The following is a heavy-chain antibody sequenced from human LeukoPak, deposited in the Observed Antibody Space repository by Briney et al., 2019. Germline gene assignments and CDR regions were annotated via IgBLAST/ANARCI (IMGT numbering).Heavy chain of an antibody. CDR3: ARLVAYCGGDCYPYNYYYYYYMDV. Sequence: GASVKVSCKASGGTFSSYAISWVRQAPGQGLEWMGGIIPIFGTANYAQKFQGRVTITADKSTSTAYMELSSLRSEDTAVYYCARLVAYCGGDCYPYNYYYYYYMDVWGKGTTVTVSS. J-gene: IGHJ6*03. CDR2: IIPIFGTA. D-gene: IGHD2-21*02. CDR1: GGTFSSYA. V-gene: IGHV1-69*06.